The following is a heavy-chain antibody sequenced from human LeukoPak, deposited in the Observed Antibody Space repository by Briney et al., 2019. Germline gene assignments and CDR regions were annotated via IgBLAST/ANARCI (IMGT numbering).Heavy chain of an antibody. V-gene: IGHV1-69*04. J-gene: IGHJ5*02. Sequence: GASVKVSFKASGYTFTAYHIHWVRQAPGQGLEWMGRIIPILGIANYAQKFQGRVTITADKSTSTAYMELSSLRSEDTAVYYCARDGGWFDPWGQGTLVTVSS. CDR1: GYTFTAYH. CDR3: ARDGGWFDP. CDR2: IIPILGIA. D-gene: IGHD3-16*01.